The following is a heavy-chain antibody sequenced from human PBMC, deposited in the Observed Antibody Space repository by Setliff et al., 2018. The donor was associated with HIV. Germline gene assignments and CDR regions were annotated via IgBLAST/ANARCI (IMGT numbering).Heavy chain of an antibody. V-gene: IGHV1-69*10. D-gene: IGHD3-22*01. Sequence: SVKVSCKASGGTFSSYAINWVRQAPGHGLEWMGGFIPILGIAHYAQAFRDRVTLSADKSTNIAYMRLASLRSEDTAVYYCARDKEKRYYNDSSGHYDWFDPWGQGTLVTVSS. CDR3: ARDKEKRYYNDSSGHYDWFDP. CDR1: GGTFSSYA. CDR2: FIPILGIA. J-gene: IGHJ5*02.